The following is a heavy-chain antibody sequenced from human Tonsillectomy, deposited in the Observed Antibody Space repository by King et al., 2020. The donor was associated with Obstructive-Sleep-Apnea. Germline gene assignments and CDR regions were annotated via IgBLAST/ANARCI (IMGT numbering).Heavy chain of an antibody. CDR3: ARGGYYYDSSGTEDFDY. J-gene: IGHJ4*02. Sequence: VQLQQWGAGLLKPSETLSLTCAVYGGSFSGYYWSWIRQPPGKGLEWIGEINHSGSTNYNPSLKSRVTISVDTSKNQFSLKLSSVTAADTAVYYCARGGYYYDSSGTEDFDYWGQGTLVTVSS. V-gene: IGHV4-34*01. CDR1: GGSFSGYY. D-gene: IGHD3-22*01. CDR2: INHSGST.